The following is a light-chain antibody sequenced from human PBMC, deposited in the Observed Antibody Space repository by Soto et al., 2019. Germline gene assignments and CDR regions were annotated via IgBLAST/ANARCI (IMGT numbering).Light chain of an antibody. CDR2: DVS. CDR1: SSDVGAFNF. V-gene: IGLV2-11*01. CDR3: CSYAGNYIYV. J-gene: IGLJ1*01. Sequence: QSVLTQPRSVSGSPGQSVTISCTGTSSDVGAFNFVSWYQQHPGKAPQLIIYDVSKRPSGVPDRFSGSKSGNTASLTISGLQGEDEADYYCCSYAGNYIYVFGTGTEVTVL.